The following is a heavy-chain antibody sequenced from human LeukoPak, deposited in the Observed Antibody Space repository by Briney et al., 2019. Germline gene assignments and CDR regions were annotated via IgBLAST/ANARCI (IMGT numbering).Heavy chain of an antibody. D-gene: IGHD5/OR15-5a*01. V-gene: IGHV3-13*01. CDR1: GFTFRDYD. Sequence: GGSLRLSCAASGFTFRDYDMHWVRHVPGRGLEWVSTIGIRDDTHYPDSVKGRFTISRENAKNSLYLQMNTLRDGDTAMYYCIRGGIRVSGIDAFDIWGQGTMVTVSS. CDR3: IRGGIRVSGIDAFDI. J-gene: IGHJ3*02. CDR2: IGIRDDT.